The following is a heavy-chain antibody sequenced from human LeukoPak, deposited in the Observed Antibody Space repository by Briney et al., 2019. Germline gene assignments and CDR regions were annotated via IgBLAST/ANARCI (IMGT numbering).Heavy chain of an antibody. D-gene: IGHD1-26*01. Sequence: SGPTLVNPTQTLTLTCTLSGFSLTTDGMCVSWIRQSPGKAPGWLALIEWDNKKNYNTSLKTRLTISRDTSKNQVFLIMSNMDPVDTATYYCARYLVGAHEAFDIWGPGTVVTVSS. V-gene: IGHV2-70*13. CDR3: ARYLVGAHEAFDI. J-gene: IGHJ3*02. CDR2: IEWDNKK. CDR1: GFSLTTDGMC.